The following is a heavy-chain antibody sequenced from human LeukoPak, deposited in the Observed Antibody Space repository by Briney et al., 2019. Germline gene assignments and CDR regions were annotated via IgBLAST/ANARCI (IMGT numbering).Heavy chain of an antibody. Sequence: SETLSLTCPDSGGSISSYYWRWIRQPPGKGLEWMGYIYYSGSTNYNPSLRSRVTISVDTSKNHFSLKRSSVAAADTAVYYCATIVQLWSLDYWGQGTLVTVSS. CDR2: IYYSGST. CDR1: GGSISSYY. D-gene: IGHD5-18*01. CDR3: ATIVQLWSLDY. V-gene: IGHV4-59*01. J-gene: IGHJ4*02.